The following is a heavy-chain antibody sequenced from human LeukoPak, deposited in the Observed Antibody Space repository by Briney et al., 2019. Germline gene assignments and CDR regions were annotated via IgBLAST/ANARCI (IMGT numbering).Heavy chain of an antibody. J-gene: IGHJ4*02. V-gene: IGHV3-21*01. CDR2: ISSSSSYI. Sequence: GGSLSLSCAASGFTFSSYSMNWVRQAPRKGLEWVSSISSSSSYIYYADSVKGRFTISRDNAKNSLYLQMNRLRAEDTAVYYCARDLRDIVVVVAATLDYWGQGTLVTVSS. CDR3: ARDLRDIVVVVAATLDY. CDR1: GFTFSSYS. D-gene: IGHD2-15*01.